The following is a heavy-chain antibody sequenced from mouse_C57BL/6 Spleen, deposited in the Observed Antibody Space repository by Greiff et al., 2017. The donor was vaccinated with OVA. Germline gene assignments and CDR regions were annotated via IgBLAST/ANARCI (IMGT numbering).Heavy chain of an antibody. D-gene: IGHD1-1*02. J-gene: IGHJ2*01. CDR2: ITPYNGDP. CDR1: GYSFTGYF. CDR3: ARSTMGGNPYCDD. V-gene: IGHV1-20*01. Sequence: EVKLVESGPELVKPGDSVKISCKASGYSFTGYFMNWVMQSHGKSLEWIGRITPYNGDPFYTQKFQGKATLTVDKSSSTAHMELRSRTSEDSAVYYCARSTMGGNPYCDDWGKGTTLTVSS.